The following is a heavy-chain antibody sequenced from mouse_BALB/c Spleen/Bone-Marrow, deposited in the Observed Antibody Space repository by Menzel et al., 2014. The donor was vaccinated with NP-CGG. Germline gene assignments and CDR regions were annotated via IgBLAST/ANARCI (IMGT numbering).Heavy chain of an antibody. J-gene: IGHJ4*01. Sequence: VKLQESGPGLVAPSQSLSITCTVSGFSLTSYGVHWVRQPPGKGLEWLGVIWAGGSTNYNSALMSRLSISKDNSKSQVFLKMNSLQTKDKAFYYCAREKGGTYYAMAYWGQGPSLTVSS. CDR1: GFSLTSYG. CDR2: IWAGGST. CDR3: AREKGGTYYAMAY. D-gene: IGHD1-1*02. V-gene: IGHV2-9*02.